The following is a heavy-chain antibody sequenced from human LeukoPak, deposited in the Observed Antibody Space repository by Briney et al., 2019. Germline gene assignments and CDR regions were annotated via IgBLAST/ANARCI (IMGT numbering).Heavy chain of an antibody. J-gene: IGHJ3*01. CDR3: ARGSTYDFWSGDALDV. CDR1: GFAFSSHA. CDR2: VSGSAEKT. Sequence: GGSLRLSCAASGFAFSSHAMTWVRQAPGKGLEWVSGVSGSAEKTYYAESVKGRFTISRDSSQKILNLQMNNLRVEDTAIYYCARGSTYDFWSGDALDVWGQGTMVTVAS. V-gene: IGHV3-23*01. D-gene: IGHD3-3*01.